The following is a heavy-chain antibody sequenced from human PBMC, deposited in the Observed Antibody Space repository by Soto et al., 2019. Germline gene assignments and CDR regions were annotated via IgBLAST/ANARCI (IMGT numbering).Heavy chain of an antibody. CDR3: ASSGSSYYGYYFDY. CDR1: GFTFSSYS. V-gene: IGHV3-48*02. J-gene: IGHJ4*02. CDR2: ISTI. D-gene: IGHD3-22*01. Sequence: EVQLVESGGGLVQPGGSLRLSCAASGFTFSSYSMNWVRQAPGKGLEWVSYISTIYYSDSVKDRFTISRDNAKNALYLQISSLSDEDTAVYYFASSGSSYYGYYFDYCCQGNLVTVSS.